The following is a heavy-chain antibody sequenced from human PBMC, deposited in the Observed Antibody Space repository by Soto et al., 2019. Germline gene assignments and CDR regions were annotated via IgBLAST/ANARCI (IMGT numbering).Heavy chain of an antibody. J-gene: IGHJ1*01. D-gene: IGHD1-26*01. CDR2: ISSSSRHI. CDR1: GFTFSSYS. CDR3: AGGPSDLWEPDQYFPH. Sequence: EVQLVESGGGLVKPGGSLTLSCAASGFTFSSYSMNWVRQAPGKGLEWVSSISSSSRHIYYADSVKGRFTISRDNAKNSLDLAMNSLRAEDKALYFWAGGPSDLWEPDQYFPHWGQGTLVAVSS. V-gene: IGHV3-21*01.